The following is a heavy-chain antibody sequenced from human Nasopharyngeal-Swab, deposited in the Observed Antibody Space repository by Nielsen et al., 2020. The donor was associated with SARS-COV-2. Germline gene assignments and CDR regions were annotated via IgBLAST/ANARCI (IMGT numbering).Heavy chain of an antibody. CDR1: GFTLRSYD. CDR2: LASSGAT. V-gene: IGHV3-13*01. J-gene: IGHJ3*02. Sequence: GGSLRLSYAASGFTLRSYDVHWVRQTTGEGLEWVSVLASSGATSFLDSVKGRFTVSRDNVKNSVYLQMNSLRAGDTAVYYCAREQLCIRGTRCLDAFDIWGQGTMVTVSS. CDR3: AREQLCIRGTRCLDAFDI. D-gene: IGHD2-2*01.